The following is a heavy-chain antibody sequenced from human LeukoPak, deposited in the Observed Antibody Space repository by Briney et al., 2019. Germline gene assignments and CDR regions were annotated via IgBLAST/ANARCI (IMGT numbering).Heavy chain of an antibody. J-gene: IGHJ4*02. V-gene: IGHV3-23*01. CDR2: ISGSGGST. D-gene: IGHD5-18*01. CDR3: AKDRGGQLWLGSDY. Sequence: GGSLRLSCAASGFTFSSYAMSWVRQAPGKGLEWVSAISGSGGSTYYADSVKGRFTISRDKSNNMLYLQMNGLRAEDTAVYYCAKDRGGQLWLGSDYWGQGTLVTVSS. CDR1: GFTFSSYA.